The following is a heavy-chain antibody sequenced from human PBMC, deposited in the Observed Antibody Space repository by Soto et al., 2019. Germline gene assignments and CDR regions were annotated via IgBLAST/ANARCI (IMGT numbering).Heavy chain of an antibody. CDR3: AARSDYDYVWGSYRYTETLPDY. D-gene: IGHD3-16*02. CDR2: IVVGSGNT. Sequence: QMQLVQSGPEVKKPGTSVKVSCKASGFTFTSSAVQWVRQARGQRLEWIGWIVVGSGNTNYAQKFQERVTITRDMSTSTAYMELSSLSSEDTAVYYCAARSDYDYVWGSYRYTETLPDYWGQGTLVTVSS. CDR1: GFTFTSSA. J-gene: IGHJ4*02. V-gene: IGHV1-58*01.